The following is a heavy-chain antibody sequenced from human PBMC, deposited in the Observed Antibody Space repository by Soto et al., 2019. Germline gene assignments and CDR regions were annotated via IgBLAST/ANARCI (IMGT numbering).Heavy chain of an antibody. CDR2: IYYSGST. V-gene: IGHV4-39*01. CDR3: ARPRGKSDWFDP. J-gene: IGHJ5*02. Sequence: PSETLSLTCTVSGGSISSSSYYWCWIRQPPGKGLEWIGSIYYSGSTYYNPSLKSRVTISVDTSKNQFSLKLSSVTAADTAVYYCARPRGKSDWFDPWGQGTLVTVSS. CDR1: GGSISSSSYY.